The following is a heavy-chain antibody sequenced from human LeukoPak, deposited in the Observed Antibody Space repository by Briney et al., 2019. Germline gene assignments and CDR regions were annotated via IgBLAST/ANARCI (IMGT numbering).Heavy chain of an antibody. CDR1: GYTLTELS. D-gene: IGHD6-13*01. V-gene: IGHV1-24*01. CDR2: FDPEDGET. J-gene: IGHJ6*02. Sequence: ASVKVSCKVSGYTLTELSMHWVRQAPGKGLEWMGGFDPEDGETIYARKFQGRVTMTEDTSTDTAYMELSSLRSEDTAVYYCATGIGQQLPHYYYYGMDVWGQGTTVTVSS. CDR3: ATGIGQQLPHYYYYGMDV.